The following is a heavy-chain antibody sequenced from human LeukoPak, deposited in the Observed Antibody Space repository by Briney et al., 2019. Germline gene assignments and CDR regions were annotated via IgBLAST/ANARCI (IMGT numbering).Heavy chain of an antibody. J-gene: IGHJ4*02. CDR3: TRLGDCSSTSCNGY. Sequence: GGSLRLSCAASGFSFSGSAMHWVRQASGKGLEWVGRIRRKANSYATAYAASVKGRFTISRDDSKNTAYLQMNSLKTEDTAVYYCTRLGDCSSTSCNGYWGQGTLVTVSS. D-gene: IGHD2-2*01. CDR2: IRRKANSYAT. V-gene: IGHV3-73*01. CDR1: GFSFSGSA.